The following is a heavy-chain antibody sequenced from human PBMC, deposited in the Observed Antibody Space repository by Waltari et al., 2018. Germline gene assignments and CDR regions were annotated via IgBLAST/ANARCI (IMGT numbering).Heavy chain of an antibody. J-gene: IGHJ4*02. CDR1: GGSFSGYY. D-gene: IGHD5-18*01. V-gene: IGHV4-34*01. CDR3: AIRLIQLWLRTYYFDY. Sequence: QVQLQQWGAGLLKPSETLSLTCAVYGGSFSGYYWSWIRQPPGKGLEWIGEINHSGGTNSSPSLKSRVTISLDTSKNQFSLKLSSVSAADTAVYYCAIRLIQLWLRTYYFDYWCQGTLFTVSS. CDR2: INHSGGT.